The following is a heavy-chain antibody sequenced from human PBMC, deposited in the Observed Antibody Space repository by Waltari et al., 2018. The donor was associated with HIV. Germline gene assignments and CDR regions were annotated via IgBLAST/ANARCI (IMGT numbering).Heavy chain of an antibody. V-gene: IGHV3-15*01. CDR2: IKSEDDGGTT. J-gene: IGHJ4*02. Sequence: EVQLVESGGGLVKPGESIRLSCAASGFTLTTGWMSWVRQAPGKGLEWVGRIKSEDDGGTTDYAAPVKGRFTISRDDSKNALYLQMNSLKTEDTALYYCTSTGGGITDYWGQGTLVTVSS. CDR1: GFTLTTGW. D-gene: IGHD2-15*01. CDR3: TSTGGGITDY.